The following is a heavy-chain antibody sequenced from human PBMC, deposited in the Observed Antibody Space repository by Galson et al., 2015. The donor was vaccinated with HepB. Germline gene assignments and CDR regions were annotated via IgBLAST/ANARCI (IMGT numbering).Heavy chain of an antibody. CDR3: VRESLMAMVTFDL. D-gene: IGHD5-18*01. V-gene: IGHV3-33*01. CDR2: IWHDGSNQ. J-gene: IGHJ4*02. Sequence: SLRLSCAASGFIFSRHGIHWVRQAPGKGLEWVAMIWHDGSNQIYADSVKGRFTISRDNSKNALYLQMNSLRAEDTAVYYCVRESLMAMVTFDLWGRGTLVTVSS. CDR1: GFIFSRHG.